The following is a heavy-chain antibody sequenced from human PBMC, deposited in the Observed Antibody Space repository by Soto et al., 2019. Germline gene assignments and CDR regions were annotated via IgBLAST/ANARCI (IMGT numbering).Heavy chain of an antibody. D-gene: IGHD3-10*01. Sequence: QVQLVQSGAEVKKPGASVKVSCKASGYTFTSYNVHWVRQAPGQGLEWMSIINPSSGATNYAQKFQGRVTMTRDTSTSTVYMELSSLRSEDTAVYYCARGSAGLDPWGQGTLGTVSS. V-gene: IGHV1-46*01. CDR2: INPSSGAT. CDR3: ARGSAGLDP. J-gene: IGHJ5*02. CDR1: GYTFTSYN.